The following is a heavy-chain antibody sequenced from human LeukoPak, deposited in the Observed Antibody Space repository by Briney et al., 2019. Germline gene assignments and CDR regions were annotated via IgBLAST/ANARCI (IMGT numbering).Heavy chain of an antibody. V-gene: IGHV1-2*06. CDR1: GYTFTDYY. CDR3: ARRYLDY. D-gene: IGHD2-2*01. Sequence: ASVKVSCKASGYTFTDYYLHWLRQAPGQGLEWMGRINPNSGDTNYAQDFQDRVTMTRDTSITTAYMELSSLRSDDTAMYYCARRYLDYWGQGTLVTVSS. J-gene: IGHJ4*02. CDR2: INPNSGDT.